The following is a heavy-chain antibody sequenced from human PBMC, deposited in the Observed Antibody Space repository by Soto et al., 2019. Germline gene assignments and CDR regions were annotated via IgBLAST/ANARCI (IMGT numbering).Heavy chain of an antibody. Sequence: EVQLVESGGGLVQPGGSLRLSCAASGFTLSSYWMHWVRQVPGKGLVWASRINSDGSSTSYADSVKGRFTISRDNTKNTLYLHMNSLRAEDTAAYHCVRSRYSASHSDYWGQGTLVTVSS. CDR3: VRSRYSASHSDY. CDR1: GFTLSSYW. D-gene: IGHD1-26*01. CDR2: INSDGSST. J-gene: IGHJ4*02. V-gene: IGHV3-74*01.